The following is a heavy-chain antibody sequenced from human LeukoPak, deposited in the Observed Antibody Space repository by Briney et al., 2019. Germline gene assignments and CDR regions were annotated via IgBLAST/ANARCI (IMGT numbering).Heavy chain of an antibody. V-gene: IGHV4-34*01. J-gene: IGHJ4*02. CDR3: ARGARRDGYNYEFDY. CDR1: GASISGSSHYY. Sequence: PSETLSLTCTVSGASISGSSHYYWSWIRQPPGKGLEWIGEINHSGSTNYNPSLKSRVTISVDTSKNQFSLKLSSVTAADTAVYYCARGARRDGYNYEFDYWGQGTLVTVSS. CDR2: INHSGST. D-gene: IGHD5-24*01.